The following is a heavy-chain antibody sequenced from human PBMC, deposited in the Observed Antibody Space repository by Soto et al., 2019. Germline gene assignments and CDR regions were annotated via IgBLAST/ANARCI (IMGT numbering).Heavy chain of an antibody. CDR3: ARDCSGGSCYSDAFDI. J-gene: IGHJ3*02. D-gene: IGHD2-15*01. CDR1: GYTFTSYG. V-gene: IGHV1-18*01. Sequence: QVQLVQSGAEVKKPGASVKVSCKASGYTFTSYGISWVRQAPGQGLEWMGWISAYNGNTNYAQKLQGRVTMTTDTSTSTAYMELRSLRSDATAVYYCARDCSGGSCYSDAFDIWGQGTMVTVSS. CDR2: ISAYNGNT.